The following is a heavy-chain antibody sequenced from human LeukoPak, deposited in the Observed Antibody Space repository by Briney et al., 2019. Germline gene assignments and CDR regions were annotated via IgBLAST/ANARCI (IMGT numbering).Heavy chain of an antibody. Sequence: SETLSLTCTVSGGSISSYYWSWIRQPPGKGLEWIGYIYTSGSTNYNPSLKSRVTISVDTSKNQFSLKLSSVTAADTAVYYCATGYSSGWYYYWGQGTLVTVSS. D-gene: IGHD6-13*01. CDR1: GGSISSYY. V-gene: IGHV4-4*09. J-gene: IGHJ4*02. CDR3: ATGYSSGWYYY. CDR2: IYTSGST.